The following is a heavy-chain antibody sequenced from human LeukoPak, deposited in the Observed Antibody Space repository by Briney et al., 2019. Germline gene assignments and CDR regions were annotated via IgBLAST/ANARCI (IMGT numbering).Heavy chain of an antibody. Sequence: GGSLRLSCAASGFTFSSYEMNWVRQAPGKGLEWVSYISSSGSTIYYADSVKGRFTISRDNAKNSLYLQMNSLRVEDTAVYYCARRPSSSSWPGWGQGTLVTVSS. CDR2: ISSSGSTI. CDR3: ARRPSSSSWPG. D-gene: IGHD6-13*01. J-gene: IGHJ4*02. V-gene: IGHV3-48*03. CDR1: GFTFSSYE.